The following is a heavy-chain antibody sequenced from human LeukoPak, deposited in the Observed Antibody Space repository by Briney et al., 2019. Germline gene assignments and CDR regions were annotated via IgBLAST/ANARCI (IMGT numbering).Heavy chain of an antibody. J-gene: IGHJ4*02. CDR3: ASHGGGGESYPRVFDF. Sequence: SETLSLTCSVSGVSISPYYLSWIRQSPGKGLEWIGYIYYSGNTNYNPSLKSRVPISVDTSKTQFSLRLSSVTAADTAIYYCASHGGGGESYPRVFDFWGQGTLVTVSS. V-gene: IGHV4-59*08. CDR2: IYYSGNT. CDR1: GVSISPYY. D-gene: IGHD1-26*01.